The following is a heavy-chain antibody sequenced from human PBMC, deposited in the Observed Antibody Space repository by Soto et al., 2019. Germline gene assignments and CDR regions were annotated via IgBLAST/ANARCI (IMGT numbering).Heavy chain of an antibody. CDR1: GGTFSSYA. CDR3: AREGSYCSGGSCYFSGFDP. D-gene: IGHD2-15*01. J-gene: IGHJ5*02. CDR2: IIPIFGTA. Sequence: VASVKVSCKASGGTFSSYAISWVRQAPGQGLEWMGGIIPIFGTANYAQKFQGRVTITADESTSTAYMELSSLRSEDTAVYYCAREGSYCSGGSCYFSGFDPWGQGTLVTVSS. V-gene: IGHV1-69*13.